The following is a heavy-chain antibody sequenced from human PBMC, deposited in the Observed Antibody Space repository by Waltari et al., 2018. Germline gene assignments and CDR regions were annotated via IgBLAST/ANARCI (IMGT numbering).Heavy chain of an antibody. CDR3: ANEGAAAARFAFDI. CDR2: VSTDGGTT. J-gene: IGHJ3*02. CDR1: GFTFSSHG. Sequence: QVHLVESGGGVVQPGRSLRLSCAASGFTFSSHGMPWVRQAPGKGLEGVTVVSTDGGTTYYANAVKGRFTISRDNSKNTLYLQMNSLILEDTAVYYCANEGAAAARFAFDIWGQGTTVSVSS. D-gene: IGHD6-13*01. V-gene: IGHV3-30*18.